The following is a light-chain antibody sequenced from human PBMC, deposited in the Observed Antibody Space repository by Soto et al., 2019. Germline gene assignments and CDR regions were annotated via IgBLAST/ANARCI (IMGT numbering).Light chain of an antibody. Sequence: DIQMTQSPSSLSASVGDRVTITCRASQGISNYLAWYQQKPGKVPKLLIYAASTLQSGVPSRFSGSGSGTDFTLTISSLQPEDVATYYCQKYNSAFWTWTFGQGTKVEIK. CDR2: AAS. CDR3: QKYNSAFWTWT. CDR1: QGISNY. V-gene: IGKV1-27*01. J-gene: IGKJ1*01.